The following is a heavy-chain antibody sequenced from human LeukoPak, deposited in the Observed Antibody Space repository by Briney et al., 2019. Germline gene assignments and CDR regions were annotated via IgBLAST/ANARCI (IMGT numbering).Heavy chain of an antibody. CDR2: IFHNGNT. CDR3: ARIEDVTRGYNHAYYFDY. Sequence: SETLSLTCTVSGYSISSDYYWGWIRQPPGKGLEWIGNIFHNGNTYFNPSLKSRVTMSIDTSKKQFSLKLRTATAADTAVYYCARIEDVTRGYNHAYYFDYWGQGTLVTVSS. V-gene: IGHV4-38-2*02. J-gene: IGHJ4*02. D-gene: IGHD5-18*01. CDR1: GYSISSDYY.